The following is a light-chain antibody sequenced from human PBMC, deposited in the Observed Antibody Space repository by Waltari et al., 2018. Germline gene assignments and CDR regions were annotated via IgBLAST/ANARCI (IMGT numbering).Light chain of an antibody. CDR1: ELSNNY. V-gene: IGLV3-25*03. CDR3: QSADGTTNSVV. CDR2: KDT. Sequence: SFALTQPPSVSVSPGQTARITCSAEELSNNYAFWYQQKPGQAPGLVIYKDTERPSGITERLSGSSSGTTVTLTISGVQAEDEADYFCQSADGTTNSVVFGGGTKLTVL. J-gene: IGLJ2*01.